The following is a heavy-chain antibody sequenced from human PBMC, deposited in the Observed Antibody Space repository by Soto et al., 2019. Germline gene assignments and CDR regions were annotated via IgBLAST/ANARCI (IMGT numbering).Heavy chain of an antibody. CDR1: GFIFTSYS. Sequence: EVQLVESGGGLVQPGESLRLSCAASGFIFTSYSLNWVRQAPGKGLEWVSYISSSSSTIYYADSVKGRFTISRDNGKNSLYLKVNSLRAEDTAVYYCARDVPRCSSDTCWASWGQGTRVTVS. J-gene: IGHJ5*02. CDR3: ARDVPRCSSDTCWAS. D-gene: IGHD2-15*01. V-gene: IGHV3-48*01. CDR2: ISSSSSTI.